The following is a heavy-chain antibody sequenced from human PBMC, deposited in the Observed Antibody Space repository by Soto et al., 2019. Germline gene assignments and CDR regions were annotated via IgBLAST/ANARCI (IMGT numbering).Heavy chain of an antibody. CDR2: ISFDENHK. J-gene: IGHJ4*02. V-gene: IGHV3-30-3*01. Sequence: QVQLVESGGGVVQPGRSLRLSCAASGFTFSSCPMHWVRQAPGKGLEWVAVISFDENHKYYPDSVKGRFTISRDNSKNTLYLQMNRLRTEDTALYYCAREGSRGWFLDYRGQGTLVIVSS. D-gene: IGHD6-19*01. CDR1: GFTFSSCP. CDR3: AREGSRGWFLDY.